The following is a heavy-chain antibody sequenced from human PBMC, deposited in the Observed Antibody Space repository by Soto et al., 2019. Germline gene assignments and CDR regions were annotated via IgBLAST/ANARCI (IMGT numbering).Heavy chain of an antibody. CDR3: ARDSGDSASSDL. D-gene: IGHD3-10*01. CDR1: GFSFSDFY. CDR2: IGSGGSDT. Sequence: QVELVQSGGGLVKPGGSLRLSCAASGFSFSDFYMSWIRQAPGKGLEWISYIGSGGSDTFIADSVKGRVTISRDNAKNSLYLQMNNLRVEDTAVYYCARDSGDSASSDLWGQGTLVTVSS. V-gene: IGHV3-11*01. J-gene: IGHJ4*02.